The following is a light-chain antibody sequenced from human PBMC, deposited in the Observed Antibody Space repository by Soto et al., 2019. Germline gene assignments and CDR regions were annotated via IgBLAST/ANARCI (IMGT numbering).Light chain of an antibody. CDR1: QSVNSY. Sequence: EIVLTQSPATLSLSPGERATLSCRASQSVNSYLAWYQQKPGQAPRLLIYDASHRATGIPARFSGSGSGTEFTLTISSLEPEDFAVYYCQQRRNWPRATFGPGTKVEIK. CDR3: QQRRNWPRAT. V-gene: IGKV3-11*01. CDR2: DAS. J-gene: IGKJ3*01.